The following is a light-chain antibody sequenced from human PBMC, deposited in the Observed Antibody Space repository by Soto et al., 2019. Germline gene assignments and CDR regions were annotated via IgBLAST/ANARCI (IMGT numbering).Light chain of an antibody. V-gene: IGKV3-15*01. CDR3: QQYNNWPLT. CDR1: QAIYSN. J-gene: IGKJ5*01. CDR2: RAS. Sequence: IVMTQSPATLSVSPGERATLSCRAGQAIYSNVAWYQQRPGQAPRLLIYRASTRATGVPARFSGSGSGTEFTLTISSLQSEDFAVYWCQQYNNWPLTFGPGTRLEIK.